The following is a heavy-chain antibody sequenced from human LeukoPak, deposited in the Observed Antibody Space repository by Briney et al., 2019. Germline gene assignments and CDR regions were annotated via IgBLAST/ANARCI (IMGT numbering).Heavy chain of an antibody. Sequence: SETLSLTCTVSAGSISNYYWSWIRQPPGKGLEWIGYISYSGSTNYNPSLKSRVTISVDTSKNQFSLRLSSVTAADTAVYYCARLGPAAGTSFDYWGQGTLVTVSS. J-gene: IGHJ4*02. D-gene: IGHD6-13*01. CDR1: AGSISNYY. V-gene: IGHV4-59*08. CDR2: ISYSGST. CDR3: ARLGPAAGTSFDY.